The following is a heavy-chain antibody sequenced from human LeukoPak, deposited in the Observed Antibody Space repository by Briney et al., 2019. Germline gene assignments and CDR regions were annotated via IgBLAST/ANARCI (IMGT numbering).Heavy chain of an antibody. Sequence: SETLSLTCTVSAGSISNYYWSWIRQPPGKGLEWIGYISYSGSTNYNPSLKSRVTISVDTSKNQFSLRLSSVTAADTAVYYCARLGPAAGTSFDYWGQGTLVTVSS. J-gene: IGHJ4*02. D-gene: IGHD6-13*01. CDR1: AGSISNYY. V-gene: IGHV4-59*08. CDR2: ISYSGST. CDR3: ARLGPAAGTSFDY.